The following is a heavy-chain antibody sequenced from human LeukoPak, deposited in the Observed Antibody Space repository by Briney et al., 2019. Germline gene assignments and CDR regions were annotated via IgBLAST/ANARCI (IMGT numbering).Heavy chain of an antibody. CDR3: ARTLYYYDSSGYESCVGY. J-gene: IGHJ4*02. Sequence: GRSLRLSCAASGFTFSSYGMHWVRQAPGKGLEWVAVISYDGSNKYYADSVKGRFTISRDNSKNTLYLQMNSLRAEDTAVYYCARTLYYYDSSGYESCVGYWGQGTPVTVSS. CDR1: GFTFSSYG. CDR2: ISYDGSNK. D-gene: IGHD3-22*01. V-gene: IGHV3-30*03.